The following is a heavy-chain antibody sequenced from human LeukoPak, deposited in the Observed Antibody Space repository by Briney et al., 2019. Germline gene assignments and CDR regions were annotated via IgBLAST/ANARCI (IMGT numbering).Heavy chain of an antibody. CDR3: ARVQWEFAYYYYGMDV. J-gene: IGHJ6*02. CDR1: GFTVSSNY. D-gene: IGHD1-26*01. CDR2: IYSGGST. V-gene: IGHV3-53*01. Sequence: PGGSLRLSCAASGFTVSSNYMSWVRQAPGKGLEWVSVIYSGGSTYYADSVKGRFTISRDNSKNTLYLQMNSLRAEDTAVYYCARVQWEFAYYYYGMDVWGQGTTVTVSS.